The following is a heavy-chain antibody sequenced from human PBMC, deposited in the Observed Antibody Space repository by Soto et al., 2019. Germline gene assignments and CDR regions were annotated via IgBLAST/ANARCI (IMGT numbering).Heavy chain of an antibody. J-gene: IGHJ6*02. CDR3: AKAGFGPDHYYYGMDV. D-gene: IGHD3-3*01. V-gene: IGHV3-30*18. CDR2: ISYDGSNK. Sequence: GGSLRLSCAASGFTFSSYGMHWVRQAPGKGLEWVAVISYDGSNKYYADSVKGRFTISRDNSKNTLYLQMNSLRAEDTAVYYCAKAGFGPDHYYYGMDVWGQGTTVTVSS. CDR1: GFTFSSYG.